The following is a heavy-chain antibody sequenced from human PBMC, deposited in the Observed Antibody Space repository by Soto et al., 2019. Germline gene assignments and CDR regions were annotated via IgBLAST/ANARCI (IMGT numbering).Heavy chain of an antibody. CDR2: ISYDGSNK. CDR3: AKDVIY. J-gene: IGHJ4*02. D-gene: IGHD2-21*01. CDR1: GFTFSSYG. Sequence: QVQLVESGGGVVQPGRSLRLSCAASGFTFSSYGVHWVRQAPGKGLEWVAVISYDGSNKYYADSVKGRFTISRDNSKNTLYLQMNSLRAEDTAVYYCAKDVIYWGQGTLVTVSS. V-gene: IGHV3-30*18.